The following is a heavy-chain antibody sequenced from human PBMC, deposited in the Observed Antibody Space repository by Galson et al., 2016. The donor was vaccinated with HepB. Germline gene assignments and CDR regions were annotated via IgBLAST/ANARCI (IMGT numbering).Heavy chain of an antibody. D-gene: IGHD2-2*01. CDR1: GFTFSDHY. J-gene: IGHJ4*02. Sequence: SLRLSCAASGFTFSDHYMDWVRQAPGKGLEWVGRTRNKANSYATEYAASVKGRFTISRDDSKNTLYLQMNSLKIEDTAVYYCARVGYCSSTTRRQAYDYWGQGTLVTVFS. CDR2: TRNKANSYAT. V-gene: IGHV3-72*01. CDR3: ARVGYCSSTTRRQAYDY.